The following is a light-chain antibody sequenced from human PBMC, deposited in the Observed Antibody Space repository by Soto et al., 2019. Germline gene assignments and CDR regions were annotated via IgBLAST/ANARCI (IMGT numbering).Light chain of an antibody. Sequence: EIVMTQSPASLSVSPGDGATLSCRASQSVASNVAWYQQKPGQGPRLLIHGAATRAVGVPARFIGSGSGTDFTLTISSLQSEDFAVYYCQQYQNWPPQYTFGQGTKLQIK. V-gene: IGKV3-15*01. J-gene: IGKJ2*01. CDR1: QSVASN. CDR2: GAA. CDR3: QQYQNWPPQYT.